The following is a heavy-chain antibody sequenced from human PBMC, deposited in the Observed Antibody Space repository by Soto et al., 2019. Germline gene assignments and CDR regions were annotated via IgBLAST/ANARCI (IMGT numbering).Heavy chain of an antibody. Sequence: SETLSLTCTVSGGSISGSRYYWGWIRQSPGKGLEWIGSIHYSGNTYYNPSLKSRVTISVDTSKNQFSLKVYSVTAADTAMYYCARPDSGSFSFEYWGQGTPVT. CDR2: IHYSGNT. D-gene: IGHD1-26*01. J-gene: IGHJ4*02. CDR1: GGSISGSRYY. V-gene: IGHV4-39*01. CDR3: ARPDSGSFSFEY.